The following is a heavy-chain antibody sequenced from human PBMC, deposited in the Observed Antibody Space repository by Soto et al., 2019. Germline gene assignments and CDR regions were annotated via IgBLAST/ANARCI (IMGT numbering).Heavy chain of an antibody. CDR3: ARDAAVQGEADRFDY. CDR2: IFHNGNT. V-gene: IGHV4-4*02. J-gene: IGHJ4*02. Sequence: SETLSLTCTVSGGSIKTNVWWSWVRQPPGKGLEWIGEIFHNGNTYYNPSLQSRVTMSVDKSKNQFSLMLTSVTAADTAMYYCARDAAVQGEADRFDYWGQGILVTVSS. D-gene: IGHD6-19*01. CDR1: GGSIKTNVW.